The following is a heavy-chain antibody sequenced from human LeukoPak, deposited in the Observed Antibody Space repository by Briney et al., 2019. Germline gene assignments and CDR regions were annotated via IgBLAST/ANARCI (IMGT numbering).Heavy chain of an antibody. CDR1: GVSINGIY. V-gene: IGHV4-59*01. J-gene: IGHJ5*02. Sequence: SQTLSLICTLSGVSINGIYWTWIRQLPGKGLEWIGFGSDTGDTDYDPSIKSPLTISADTSKSQLSLSLSSVTAADTALYYCARVFRGVVTSNWFDPWGQGTLVTVSS. CDR2: GSDTGDT. CDR3: ARVFRGVVTSNWFDP. D-gene: IGHD3-3*01.